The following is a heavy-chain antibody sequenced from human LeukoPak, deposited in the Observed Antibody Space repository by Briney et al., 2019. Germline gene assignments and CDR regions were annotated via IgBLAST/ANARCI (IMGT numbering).Heavy chain of an antibody. CDR3: ATDGAYGLTH. CDR1: GFTVSSNY. CDR2: INSDGST. V-gene: IGHV3-74*01. D-gene: IGHD3-16*01. J-gene: IGHJ4*01. Sequence: GGSLRLSCAASGFTVSSNYMSWVRQAPGKGLVWVSHINSDGSTTYADSVKGRFTISRDNTKDMVYLQMNSLRAEDTAVYYCATDGAYGLTHWGQGTLVTVSS.